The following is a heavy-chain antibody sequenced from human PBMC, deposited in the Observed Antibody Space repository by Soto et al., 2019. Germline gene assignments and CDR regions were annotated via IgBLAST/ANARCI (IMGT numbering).Heavy chain of an antibody. D-gene: IGHD3-22*01. CDR3: ARKDKSGYFNWFDP. CDR1: GYNFTSYW. J-gene: IGHJ5*02. CDR2: IFPSDSDT. Sequence: GESLKISCRTSGYNFTSYWIAWVRQMPGKGLEWMGIIFPSDSDTRYSPSFQGQVTISADRSTSTVFLQWASLKASDTAVYFCARKDKSGYFNWFDPWGQGTLVTVSS. V-gene: IGHV5-51*01.